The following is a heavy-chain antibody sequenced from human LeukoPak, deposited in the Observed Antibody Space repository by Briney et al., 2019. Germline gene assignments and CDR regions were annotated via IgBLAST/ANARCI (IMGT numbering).Heavy chain of an antibody. J-gene: IGHJ4*02. CDR2: MNPNSGNT. CDR3: ARGSESGSYDY. D-gene: IGHD1-26*01. CDR1: GGTFSSYA. Sequence: RASVKVSCKASGGTFSSYAISWVRQATGQGLEWMGWMNPNSGNTGYAQKFQGRVTMTRNTSISTAYMELSSLRSEDTAVYYCARGSESGSYDYWGQGTLVTVSS. V-gene: IGHV1-8*02.